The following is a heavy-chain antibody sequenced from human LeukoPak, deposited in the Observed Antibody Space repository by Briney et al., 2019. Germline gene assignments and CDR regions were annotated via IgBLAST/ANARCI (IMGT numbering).Heavy chain of an antibody. J-gene: IGHJ4*02. CDR2: IWYDGSNK. CDR3: ARGPRDAYYFDY. Sequence: GGSLRLSCAASGFTFSSYGMHWVRQAPGKGLEWVAVIWYDGSNKYYADSVKGRFTISRDNSKNTLYLQMNSLRAEDTAVYYCARGPRDAYYFDYWGQGTLVTVSS. V-gene: IGHV3-33*01. CDR1: GFTFSSYG.